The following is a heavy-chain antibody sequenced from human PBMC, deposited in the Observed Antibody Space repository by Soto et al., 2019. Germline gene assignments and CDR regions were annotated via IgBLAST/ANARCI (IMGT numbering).Heavy chain of an antibody. J-gene: IGHJ3*02. CDR1: GFTFSSYA. D-gene: IGHD3-10*01. Sequence: GRSLRLSCAASGFTFSSYAMSWVRQAPGKGLEWVSAISGSGGSTYYADSVKGRFTISRDNSKNTLYLQMNSLRAEDTAVYYCVSPYYYGSGSYWFAFDILGQGTMVTVSS. CDR3: VSPYYYGSGSYWFAFDI. V-gene: IGHV3-23*01. CDR2: ISGSGGST.